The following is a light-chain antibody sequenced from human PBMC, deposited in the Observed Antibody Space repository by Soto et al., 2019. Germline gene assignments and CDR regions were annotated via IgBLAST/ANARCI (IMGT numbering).Light chain of an antibody. CDR1: STNLGANYG. CDR3: QSYDSSLTAVV. V-gene: IGLV1-40*01. J-gene: IGLJ2*01. CDR2: GDT. Sequence: QPVLTQPPSVSGAPGQRVTISCTGSSTNLGANYGVHWYHQVPGTAPKLLIYGDTNRPSGVPDRFSGSKSATSASLAITGLQAEDEADYYCQSYDSSLTAVVFGGGTKLTVL.